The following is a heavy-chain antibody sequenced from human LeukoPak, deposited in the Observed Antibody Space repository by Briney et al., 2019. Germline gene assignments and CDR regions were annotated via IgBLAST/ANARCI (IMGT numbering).Heavy chain of an antibody. CDR1: GFTFSSYS. D-gene: IGHD6-13*01. V-gene: IGHV3-21*01. CDR3: ARAAAARPFDY. J-gene: IGHJ4*02. CDR2: ISSSSSYI. Sequence: GGSLRLSCAASGFTFSSYSMNWVRQAPGKGLEWVSSISSSSSYIYYADSVKGRFTISRDNAKNSLYLQMDSLRAEDTAVYYCARAAAARPFDYWGQGTLVTVSS.